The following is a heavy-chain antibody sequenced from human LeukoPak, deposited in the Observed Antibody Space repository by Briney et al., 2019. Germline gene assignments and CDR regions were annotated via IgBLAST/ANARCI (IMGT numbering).Heavy chain of an antibody. Sequence: GGSLRLSCAASGFTFSSYAMSWVRQAPGKGLEWVSAISGSGGSTYYADSVKGRFTISRDNSKNTLYMQMNSLRAEDTAVYYCAKDRAQTPLKYWGQGTLVTVSS. D-gene: IGHD3-10*01. J-gene: IGHJ4*02. V-gene: IGHV3-23*01. CDR1: GFTFSSYA. CDR2: ISGSGGST. CDR3: AKDRAQTPLKY.